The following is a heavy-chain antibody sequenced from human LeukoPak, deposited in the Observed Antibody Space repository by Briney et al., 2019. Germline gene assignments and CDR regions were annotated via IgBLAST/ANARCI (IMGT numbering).Heavy chain of an antibody. CDR2: IYYSGNT. CDR1: GGSISSYY. D-gene: IGHD5-24*01. Sequence: SETLSLTCTVSGGSISSYYWSWIRQPPGKGLEWIGYIYYSGNTNYNPSLKSRVTISVDTSKNQFSLNLNSVTAADTAVYYCARDGDGFNNWFDSWGQGTLVTVSS. CDR3: ARDGDGFNNWFDS. V-gene: IGHV4-59*01. J-gene: IGHJ5*01.